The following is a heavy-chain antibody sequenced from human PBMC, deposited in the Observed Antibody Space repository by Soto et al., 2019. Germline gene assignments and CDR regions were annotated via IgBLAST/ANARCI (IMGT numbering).Heavy chain of an antibody. D-gene: IGHD3-10*01. CDR2: MNPDSGNT. V-gene: IGHV1-8*01. CDR3: ARGLRPRFYYGSGTNGFDP. J-gene: IGHJ5*02. CDR1: GYTFRSYD. Sequence: QVQLVQSGAEVKKPGASVKVSCKASGYTFRSYDINWVRQATGQGLEWMGWMNPDSGNTAYAQKFQGRVNMTRNTSISTAYMELSNLRSEVTAVYYCARGLRPRFYYGSGTNGFDPWGQGTLVNVSS.